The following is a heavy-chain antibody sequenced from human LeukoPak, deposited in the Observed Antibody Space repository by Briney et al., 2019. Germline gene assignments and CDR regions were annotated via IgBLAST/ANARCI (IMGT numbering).Heavy chain of an antibody. CDR1: GFTFSSYD. CDR2: IRPSGDNT. Sequence: GALRLSCVASGFTFSSYDMTWVRQAPGRRLEWVSSIRPSGDNTYYGDSMKGRFTISRDNSKNTVYLQMNNMRVDDTAVYYCAHVGGWHWFDPWGQGTLVTVSS. D-gene: IGHD1-26*01. V-gene: IGHV3-23*01. CDR3: AHVGGWHWFDP. J-gene: IGHJ5*02.